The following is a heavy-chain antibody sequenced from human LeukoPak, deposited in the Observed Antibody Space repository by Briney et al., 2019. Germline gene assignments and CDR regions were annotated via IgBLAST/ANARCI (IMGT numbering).Heavy chain of an antibody. V-gene: IGHV4-34*01. Sequence: PSETLSLTCTVSGGSISSYYWSWIRQPPGKGLEWIGEINHGGSTTYNPSLQSRVTMSVDTSTNQISLKMTSVTAADTAVYYCARGFTMVRDPGWFDPWGQGTLVTVSS. J-gene: IGHJ5*02. CDR1: GGSISSYY. CDR3: ARGFTMVRDPGWFDP. D-gene: IGHD3-10*01. CDR2: INHGGST.